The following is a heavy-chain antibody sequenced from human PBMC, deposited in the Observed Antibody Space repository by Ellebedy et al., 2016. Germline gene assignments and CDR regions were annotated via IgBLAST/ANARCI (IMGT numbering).Heavy chain of an antibody. CDR3: ARVRGGNRSLSGGDAFDI. V-gene: IGHV3-33*08. CDR1: EFTVSRNY. CDR2: IWYDGSNK. Sequence: GESLKISCAASEFTVSRNYMSWVRQAPGKGLEWVAVIWYDGSNKYYADSVKGRFTVSRDNSKNTLHLQMNILRAEDTAIYYCARVRGGNRSLSGGDAFDIWGQGTMVTVSS. D-gene: IGHD2/OR15-2a*01. J-gene: IGHJ3*02.